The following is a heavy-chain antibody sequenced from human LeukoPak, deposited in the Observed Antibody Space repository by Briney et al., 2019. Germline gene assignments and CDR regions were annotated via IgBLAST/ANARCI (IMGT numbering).Heavy chain of an antibody. CDR1: GFTFGDYA. CDR3: ARDHDIAVPGDY. CDR2: IKQDGSEK. D-gene: IGHD6-19*01. Sequence: QPGGSLRLSCTASGFTFGDYAMSWVRQAPGKGLEWVANIKQDGSEKYYVDSVKGRFTISRDNAKNSLYLQMNSLRAEDTAVYYCARDHDIAVPGDYWGQGTLVTVSS. V-gene: IGHV3-7*01. J-gene: IGHJ4*02.